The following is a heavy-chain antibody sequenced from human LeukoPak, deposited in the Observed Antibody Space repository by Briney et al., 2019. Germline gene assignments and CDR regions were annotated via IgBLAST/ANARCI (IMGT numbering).Heavy chain of an antibody. Sequence: SETLSLTCTVSGGSISSYYWSWIRQPPGKGLEWIGYIYYSGSTNYNPSLKSRVTISVDTSKNQFSLKLSSVTAADTAVYYCARLGGNHGSGYYYFDYWGQGTPVTVSS. D-gene: IGHD3-22*01. V-gene: IGHV4-59*08. CDR1: GGSISSYY. CDR3: ARLGGNHGSGYYYFDY. J-gene: IGHJ4*02. CDR2: IYYSGST.